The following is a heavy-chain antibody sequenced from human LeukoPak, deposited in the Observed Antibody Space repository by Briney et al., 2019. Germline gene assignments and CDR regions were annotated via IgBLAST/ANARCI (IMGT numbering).Heavy chain of an antibody. D-gene: IGHD2-15*01. CDR2: INHSGST. Sequence: SETLSLTCTASGGSISSDYWSWIRQPPGKGLEWIGEINHSGSTNYNPSLKSRVTISVDTSKNQFSLKLSSVTAADTAVYYCARHRCSGGSCYPMNWFDPWGQGTLVTVSS. CDR1: GGSISSDY. V-gene: IGHV4-34*01. CDR3: ARHRCSGGSCYPMNWFDP. J-gene: IGHJ5*02.